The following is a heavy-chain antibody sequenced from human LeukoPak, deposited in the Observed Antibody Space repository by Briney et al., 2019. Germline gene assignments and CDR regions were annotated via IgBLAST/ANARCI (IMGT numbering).Heavy chain of an antibody. CDR2: ISSSGTYI. J-gene: IGHJ4*02. Sequence: GGSLRLSCAASGFTFSSYSMNWVGQAPGKGLEWGSSISSSGTYIYYADSVKGRFTISRDNAKNSLYLQMNSLRAEDTAVYYCARGYCSSTNCPIDYWGQGTLVTVSS. D-gene: IGHD2-2*01. CDR3: ARGYCSSTNCPIDY. CDR1: GFTFSSYS. V-gene: IGHV3-21*01.